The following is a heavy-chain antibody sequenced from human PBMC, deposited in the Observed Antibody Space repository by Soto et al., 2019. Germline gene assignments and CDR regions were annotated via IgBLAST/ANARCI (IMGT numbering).Heavy chain of an antibody. CDR1: GFTFSSYA. Sequence: QVQLVESGGGVVQPGRSLRLSCAASGFTFSSYAMHWVRQAPGKGLEWVAVISYDGSNKYYADSVKGRFTISRDNSKNTLYLQMNSLRAEDTAVYYCARDLKQWLVPVGSDAGYFDYWGQGTLVTVS. V-gene: IGHV3-30-3*01. D-gene: IGHD6-19*01. CDR2: ISYDGSNK. J-gene: IGHJ4*02. CDR3: ARDLKQWLVPVGSDAGYFDY.